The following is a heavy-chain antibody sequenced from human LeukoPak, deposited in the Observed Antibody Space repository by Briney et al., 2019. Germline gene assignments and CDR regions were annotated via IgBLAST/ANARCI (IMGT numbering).Heavy chain of an antibody. Sequence: GGSLRLSCEAPGFIFTTSAVSWVRQAPGEGLEWVSFISSGAGGTYYSDSVRGRFTISRDNSKNTLYLQMNSLRAEDTAVYYCAKSGGVTTTLGYWGQGTLVTVSS. V-gene: IGHV3-23*01. CDR3: AKSGGVTTTLGY. CDR2: ISSGAGGT. CDR1: GFIFTTSA. J-gene: IGHJ4*02. D-gene: IGHD4-17*01.